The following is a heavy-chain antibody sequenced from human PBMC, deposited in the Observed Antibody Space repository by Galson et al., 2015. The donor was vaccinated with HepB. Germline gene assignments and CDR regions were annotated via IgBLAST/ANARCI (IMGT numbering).Heavy chain of an antibody. J-gene: IGHJ6*03. Sequence: SLRLSCAASGFTFDDYTMHWVRQAPGKGLEWVSLISWDGGSTYYADSVKGRFTISRDNSKNSLYLQMNSLRTEDTALYYCAKESTMVQGRTIDYYMDVWGKGTTVTVSS. CDR2: ISWDGGST. CDR3: AKESTMVQGRTIDYYMDV. V-gene: IGHV3-43*01. D-gene: IGHD3-10*01. CDR1: GFTFDDYT.